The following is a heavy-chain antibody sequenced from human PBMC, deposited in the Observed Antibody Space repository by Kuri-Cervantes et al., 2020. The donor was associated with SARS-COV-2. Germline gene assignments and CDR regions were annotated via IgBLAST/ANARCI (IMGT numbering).Heavy chain of an antibody. D-gene: IGHD2/OR15-2a*01. J-gene: IGHJ4*02. Sequence: SETLSLTCTVSGYSISSGYYWGWIRQAPGKGLEWNGSIYHSGTPYYNPSLKSRVTISVDTSKNQFSLKLSSVTAADTAVYYCASWLSSAGFDYWGQGTLVTVSS. V-gene: IGHV4-38-2*02. CDR2: IYHSGTP. CDR1: GYSISSGYY. CDR3: ASWLSSAGFDY.